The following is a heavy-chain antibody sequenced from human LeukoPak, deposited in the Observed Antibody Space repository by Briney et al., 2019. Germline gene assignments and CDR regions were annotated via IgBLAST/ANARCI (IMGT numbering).Heavy chain of an antibody. CDR1: GYTFTGYY. V-gene: IGHV1-2*02. CDR2: INPNSGGT. Sequence: ASVKVSCKASGYTFTGYYMHWVRQAPGQGLEWMGWINPNSGGTNYAQKFQGRVTMTRDTSISTAYMELSRLRSDDTAVYYCARVVRGAAAGNIWFDPWGQGTLVSVSS. J-gene: IGHJ5*02. CDR3: ARVVRGAAAGNIWFDP. D-gene: IGHD6-13*01.